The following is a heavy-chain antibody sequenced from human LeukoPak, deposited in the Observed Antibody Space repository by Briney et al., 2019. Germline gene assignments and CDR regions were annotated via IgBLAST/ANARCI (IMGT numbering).Heavy chain of an antibody. D-gene: IGHD3-22*01. CDR2: IYYSGST. CDR3: AIQRRYDSSGYYVDY. J-gene: IGHJ4*02. Sequence: PSETLSLTCTVSGGSISSYYWSWIRQPPGKGLEWIGYIYYSGSTNYNPSLKSRVTISVDTSKNQFSLKLSSVTAADTAVYYCAIQRRYDSSGYYVDYWGQGTLVTVSS. CDR1: GGSISSYY. V-gene: IGHV4-59*01.